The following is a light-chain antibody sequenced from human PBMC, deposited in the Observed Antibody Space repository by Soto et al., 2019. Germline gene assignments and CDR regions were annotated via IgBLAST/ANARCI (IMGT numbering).Light chain of an antibody. J-gene: IGLJ2*01. V-gene: IGLV2-14*03. CDR2: DII. CDR3: SSYSRSTTLVV. Sequence: QSALTQPASVSGSPGQSITISCTGTSSDVGAFTSVSWYQQHPGKAPKLIIYDIIHRPSGVSDRFSGSKSVNTASLTISGXXPEDEAXXHCSSYSRSTTLVVFGGGTKLTVL. CDR1: SSDVGAFTS.